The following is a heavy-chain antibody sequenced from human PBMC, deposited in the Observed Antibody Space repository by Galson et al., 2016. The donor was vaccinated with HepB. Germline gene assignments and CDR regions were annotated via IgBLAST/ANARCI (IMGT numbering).Heavy chain of an antibody. CDR1: GDTFHTYG. Sequence: SVKVSCKASGDTFHTYGISWVRQASGQGLEWMGGIIPFFGTTNYAQKFQGRVTVIADKSTTTAYMQLRGLRSEDTAVYYCARDRGVLWFGQPSEFLGLDVWGPGTTVTVSS. D-gene: IGHD2-21*01. CDR3: ARDRGVLWFGQPSEFLGLDV. CDR2: IIPFFGTT. J-gene: IGHJ6*02. V-gene: IGHV1-69*06.